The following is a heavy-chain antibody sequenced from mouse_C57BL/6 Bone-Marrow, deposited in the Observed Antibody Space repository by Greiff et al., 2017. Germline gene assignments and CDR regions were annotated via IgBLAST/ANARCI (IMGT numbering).Heavy chain of an antibody. CDR1: GFTFNTYA. V-gene: IGHV10-3*01. CDR3: GREIYDECGGPFAD. Sequence: EVKVEESGGGLVQPKGSLKLSCAASGFTFNTYAMHWVRQAPGKGLEWVARIRSKSSNYATYYADSVKDRFTISRDDSQSMLYLQMNNLKTEDTAMDDWGREIYDECGGPFADWGQGTLVTVSA. D-gene: IGHD2-4*01. J-gene: IGHJ3*01. CDR2: IRSKSSNYAT.